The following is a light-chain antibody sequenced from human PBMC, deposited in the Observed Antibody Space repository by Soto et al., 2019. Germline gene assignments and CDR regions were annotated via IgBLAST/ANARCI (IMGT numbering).Light chain of an antibody. CDR2: EVS. CDR1: SSDVGGYNY. V-gene: IGLV2-14*01. J-gene: IGLJ1*01. CDR3: SSYTIRSTYV. Sequence: QSALTQPASVSGSPGQSITISCTGTSSDVGGYNYVSWYQQHPGKAPKLIIYEVSDRPSGVSNRFSGSKSGNTASLTISGLQAEDEADYYCSSYTIRSTYVFGTGTKVTVL.